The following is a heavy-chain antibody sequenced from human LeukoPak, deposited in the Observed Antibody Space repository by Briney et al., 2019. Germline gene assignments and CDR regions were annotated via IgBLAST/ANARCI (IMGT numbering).Heavy chain of an antibody. D-gene: IGHD4-17*01. CDR3: ARFPPYYGDGGY. CDR2: INHSGST. J-gene: IGHJ4*02. CDR1: GGSFSGYY. V-gene: IGHV4-34*01. Sequence: KASETLSLTCAVYGGSFSGYYWSWIRQPPGKGLEWIGEINHSGSTNYNPSLKSRVTISVDTSKNQFSLKLSSATAADTAVYYCARFPPYYGDGGYWGQGTLVTVSS.